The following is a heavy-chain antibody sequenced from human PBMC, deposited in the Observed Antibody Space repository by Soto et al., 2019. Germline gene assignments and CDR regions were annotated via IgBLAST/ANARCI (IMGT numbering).Heavy chain of an antibody. CDR3: ARQPRGPGYGERGLYFDY. J-gene: IGHJ4*02. Sequence: SEPLSLTCTVSVGATNSRSAYWCWIPQRPGKGLEWIGSVYYSGSTHDNPSLQSRVTISVDTSRNQFSLKLISVTAADTAVYFCARQPRGPGYGERGLYFDYWGQGTLVTVSS. D-gene: IGHD3-16*01. CDR2: VYYSGST. V-gene: IGHV4-39*01. CDR1: VGATNSRSAY.